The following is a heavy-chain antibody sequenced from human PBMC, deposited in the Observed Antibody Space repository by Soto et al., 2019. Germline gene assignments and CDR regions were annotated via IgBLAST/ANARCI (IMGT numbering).Heavy chain of an antibody. CDR1: GYTFPSYG. D-gene: IGHD5-18*01. CDR3: ARDFWDSYGYVENTNRCDP. J-gene: IGHJ5*02. V-gene: IGHV1-18*01. CDR2: ISAYNGNT. Sequence: ASVKVSCKASGYTFPSYGISWVRQAPGQELEWMGWISAYNGNTNYAQKLQGRVTMTTDTSTSTAYMELRSLRSDDTAVYYCARDFWDSYGYVENTNRCDPWGQGTLVTVSS.